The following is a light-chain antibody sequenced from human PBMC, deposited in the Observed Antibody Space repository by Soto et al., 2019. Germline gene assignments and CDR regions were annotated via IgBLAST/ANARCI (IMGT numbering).Light chain of an antibody. CDR1: RGISSN. CDR2: DAS. V-gene: IGKV3-11*01. Sequence: IVMTQSPASLCVSPGERATLSCRASRGISSNLAWYQQKPGQAPRLLIYDASTRATGIPARFSGSGSGTDFTLTISSLEPEDFAVYYCQQRRSWPPTITFGQGTRLEIK. CDR3: QQRRSWPPTIT. J-gene: IGKJ5*01.